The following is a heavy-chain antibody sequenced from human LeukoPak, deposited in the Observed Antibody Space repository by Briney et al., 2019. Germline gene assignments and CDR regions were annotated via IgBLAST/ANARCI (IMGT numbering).Heavy chain of an antibody. CDR1: GGSFSGYY. D-gene: IGHD3-10*01. J-gene: IGHJ6*03. CDR3: ARVSGSYYYGSGSYYGVGYYYYYMDV. V-gene: IGHV4-34*01. CDR2: INHSGST. Sequence: KPSETLSLTCAVYGGSFSGYYWSWIRQPPGKGLEWIGEINHSGSTNYNPSLKSRVTISVDTSKNQFSLKLSSVTAADTPVYYCARVSGSYYYGSGSYYGVGYYYYYMDVWGKGTTVTVSS.